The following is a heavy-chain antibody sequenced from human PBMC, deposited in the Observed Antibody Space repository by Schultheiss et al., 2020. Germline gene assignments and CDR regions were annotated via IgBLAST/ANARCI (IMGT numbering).Heavy chain of an antibody. CDR2: ISSSGSTI. J-gene: IGHJ6*02. CDR1: GFTFSSYD. V-gene: IGHV3-48*04. CDR3: AREVDWYSSSWYDLTGTDGMDV. Sequence: GESLKISCAASGFTFSSYDMHWVRQATGKGLEWVSYISSSGSTIYYADSVKGRFTISRDNAKNSLYLQMNSLRAEDTAVYYCAREVDWYSSSWYDLTGTDGMDVWGQGTTVTVSS. D-gene: IGHD6-13*01.